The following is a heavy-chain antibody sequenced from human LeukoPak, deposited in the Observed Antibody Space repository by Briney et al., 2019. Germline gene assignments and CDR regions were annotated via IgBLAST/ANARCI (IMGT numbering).Heavy chain of an antibody. V-gene: IGHV4-38-2*02. CDR2: IYHSGST. D-gene: IGHD3-3*01. J-gene: IGHJ3*02. CDR3: AREGYDFWSGYKDAFDI. Sequence: SETLSLTCTVSGYSINSGYYWGWLRQPPGKGLEWIGSIYHSGSTYYKSFFKNRVTISVDTSKNQFSLKLSSVTAADTAVYYCAREGYDFWSGYKDAFDIWGQGTMVTVSS. CDR1: GYSINSGYY.